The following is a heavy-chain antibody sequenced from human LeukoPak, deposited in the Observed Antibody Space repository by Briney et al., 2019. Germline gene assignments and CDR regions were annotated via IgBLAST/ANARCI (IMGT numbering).Heavy chain of an antibody. CDR1: GFTFSSYG. CDR3: AKVFGSYYGSDY. CDR2: IWYDGSNK. D-gene: IGHD1-26*01. Sequence: GGSLRLSCAASGFTFSSYGMHWVRQAPGKGLEWVAVIWYDGSNKYYADSVKGRFTISRDNSKNTLYLQMNSLRAEDTAVYYCAKVFGSYYGSDYWGQGTLVTVSS. V-gene: IGHV3-33*06. J-gene: IGHJ4*02.